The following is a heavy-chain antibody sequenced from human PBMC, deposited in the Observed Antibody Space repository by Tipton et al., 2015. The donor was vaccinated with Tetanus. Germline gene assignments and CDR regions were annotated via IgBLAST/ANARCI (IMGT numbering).Heavy chain of an antibody. Sequence: GLVKPSETLSLTCSVSGGSISSYFWSWIRQSPGQGLEWIGVIYYSGSTNYSPSLKSRVAISMDTSKNQISLKLSSVTAADTAVYYCARRSYCRSSRCFDAFDLWGQGTMVTVSS. CDR2: IYYSGST. CDR3: ARRSYCRSSRCFDAFDL. V-gene: IGHV4-59*01. D-gene: IGHD2-2*01. CDR1: GGSISSYF. J-gene: IGHJ3*01.